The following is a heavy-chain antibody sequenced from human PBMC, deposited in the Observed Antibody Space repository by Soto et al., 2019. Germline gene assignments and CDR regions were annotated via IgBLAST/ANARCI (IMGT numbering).Heavy chain of an antibody. J-gene: IGHJ4*02. D-gene: IGHD3-10*01. CDR3: AXDFYYYGSGTMGGYFDY. CDR1: XXTVSXXY. Sequence: EVQLVESGGGLVQPGGSLRLSCAASXXTVSXXYMSWVRQAXGKGLEWVSVIYSGGSTYYADSVKGRFTISRDNSKNTLYLQMNSLRAEDTAVYYCAXDFYYYGSGTMGGYFDYWGQGTLVTVSS. CDR2: IYSGGST. V-gene: IGHV3-66*01.